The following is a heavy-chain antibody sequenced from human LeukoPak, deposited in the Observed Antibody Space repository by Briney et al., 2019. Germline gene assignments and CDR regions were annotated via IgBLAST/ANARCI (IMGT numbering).Heavy chain of an antibody. J-gene: IGHJ6*03. CDR2: IIPIFGTA. D-gene: IGHD2-2*01. Sequence: GASVKVSCKASGGTFSSYAISWVRQAPGQGLEWMGGIIPIFGTANYAQKFQGRVTITADESTSTAYMELSSLRSEDTAVYYCASDGRRYCSSTSCPNYYYYMDVWGKGTTVTVSS. V-gene: IGHV1-69*13. CDR1: GGTFSSYA. CDR3: ASDGRRYCSSTSCPNYYYYMDV.